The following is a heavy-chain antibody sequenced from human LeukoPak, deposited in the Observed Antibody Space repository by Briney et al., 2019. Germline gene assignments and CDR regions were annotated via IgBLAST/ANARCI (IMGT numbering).Heavy chain of an antibody. CDR3: ARGDYDFWSGYQDY. V-gene: IGHV3-30-3*01. Sequence: GGSLRLPCAASGFTFTSYALHWVRQAPGEGLEWVALVSHDGSNTYYADSVKGRFTISRDNSKNTLYLQMNSLRAEDTAVYYCARGDYDFWSGYQDYWGQGTLVTVSS. CDR1: GFTFTSYA. J-gene: IGHJ4*02. CDR2: VSHDGSNT. D-gene: IGHD3-3*01.